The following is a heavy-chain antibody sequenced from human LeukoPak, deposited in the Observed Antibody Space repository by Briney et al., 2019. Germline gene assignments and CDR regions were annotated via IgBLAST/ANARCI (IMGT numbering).Heavy chain of an antibody. CDR3: ARGGGFYGSGTTHFDY. CDR2: IFHNGNT. V-gene: IGHV4-30-2*01. D-gene: IGHD3-10*01. Sequence: SETLSLTCAVSGGSISSGTYSWSWIRQPPGKGLEWLGYIFHNGNTHCNPSLKSRVTVSIDKSKNQFSLRLSSVTAADTAVYFCARGGGFYGSGTTHFDYWGQGTLVTVSS. CDR1: GGSISSGTYS. J-gene: IGHJ4*02.